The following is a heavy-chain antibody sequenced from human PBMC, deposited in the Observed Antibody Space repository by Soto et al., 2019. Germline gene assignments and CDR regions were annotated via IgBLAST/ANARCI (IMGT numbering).Heavy chain of an antibody. V-gene: IGHV1-2*04. CDR1: GYTFTGYY. CDR3: ARGVGYNWNDSDAFDI. J-gene: IGHJ3*02. D-gene: IGHD1-1*01. Sequence: ASVKVSCKASGYTFTGYYMHWVRQAPGQGLEWMGWINPNSGGTNYAQKFQGWVTMTRDTSISTAYMELSRLRSDDTAVYYCARGVGYNWNDSDAFDIWGQGTMVTVSS. CDR2: INPNSGGT.